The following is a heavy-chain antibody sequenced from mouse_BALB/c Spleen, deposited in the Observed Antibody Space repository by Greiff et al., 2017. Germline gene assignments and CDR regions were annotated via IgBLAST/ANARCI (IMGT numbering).Heavy chain of an antibody. D-gene: IGHD1-1*01. V-gene: IGHV5-6*01. CDR1: GFTFSSYG. CDR3: ATIYGGFAY. Sequence: EVMLVESGGDLVKPGGSLKLSCAASGFTFSSYGMSWVRQTPDKRLEWVATISSGGSYTYYPDSVKGRFTISRDNAKNTLYLQMSSLKSEDTAMYYCATIYGGFAYWGQGTLVTVSA. J-gene: IGHJ3*01. CDR2: ISSGGSYT.